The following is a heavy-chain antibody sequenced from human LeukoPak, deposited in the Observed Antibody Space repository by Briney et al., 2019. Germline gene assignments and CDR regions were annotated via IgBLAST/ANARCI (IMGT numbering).Heavy chain of an antibody. CDR3: ARGRGGPPFDF. J-gene: IGHJ4*02. D-gene: IGHD3-10*01. Sequence: GGSLRLSCAASGFSFRGYGMHWVRQAPGRGLEYVSAISADGCTTDYLNSVKGRFTISRDNSKNTLYLQMGRLRSDDTAIYYCARGRGGPPFDFWGQGTVVTVAS. CDR1: GFSFRGYG. V-gene: IGHV3-64*01. CDR2: ISADGCTT.